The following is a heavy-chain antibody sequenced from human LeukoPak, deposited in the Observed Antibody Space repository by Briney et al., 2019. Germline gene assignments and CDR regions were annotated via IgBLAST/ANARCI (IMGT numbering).Heavy chain of an antibody. J-gene: IGHJ4*02. CDR1: GFTFSSYA. V-gene: IGHV3-23*01. CDR3: AKAIVNMVRGGLDY. D-gene: IGHD3-10*01. CDR2: ISGSGGST. Sequence: PGGSLRLSCAASGFTFSSYAMRWVRQAPGKGLEWVSAISGSGGSTCYADSVKGRFTISRDNSKNTLYLQMNSLRAEDTAVYYCAKAIVNMVRGGLDYWGQGTLVTVSS.